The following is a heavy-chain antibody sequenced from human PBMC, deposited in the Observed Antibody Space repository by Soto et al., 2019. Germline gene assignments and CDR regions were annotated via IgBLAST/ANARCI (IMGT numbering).Heavy chain of an antibody. CDR3: AKHYYDSSGYEPYYYYYYGMDV. CDR2: ISYDGSNK. Sequence: PGGSLRLSCAASGFTFSSYGMHWVRQAPGKGLEWVAVISYDGSNKYYADSVEGRFTISRDNSKNTLYLQMNSLRAEDTAVYYCAKHYYDSSGYEPYYYYYYGMDV. J-gene: IGHJ6*01. D-gene: IGHD3-22*01. CDR1: GFTFSSYG. V-gene: IGHV3-30*18.